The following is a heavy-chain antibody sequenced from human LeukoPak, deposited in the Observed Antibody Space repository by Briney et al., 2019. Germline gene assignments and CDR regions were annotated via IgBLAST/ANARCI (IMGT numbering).Heavy chain of an antibody. Sequence: GGSLRLPCAASGFIFSLYLMSWVRQAPGKGLEWVASIKQEGSEKYYVDSVKGRFTISRDNAKNSLYLQLHSLRAEDTAVYYCARLRFVAASGVSPFDYWGQGTLVTVSS. J-gene: IGHJ4*02. V-gene: IGHV3-7*01. CDR1: GFIFSLYL. D-gene: IGHD2-8*02. CDR3: ARLRFVAASGVSPFDY. CDR2: IKQEGSEK.